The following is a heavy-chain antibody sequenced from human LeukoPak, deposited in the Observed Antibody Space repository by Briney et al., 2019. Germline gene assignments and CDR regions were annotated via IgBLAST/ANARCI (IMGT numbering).Heavy chain of an antibody. CDR1: GDSISSRSYS. D-gene: IGHD5-18*01. Sequence: SETLSLTCTVSGDSISSRSYSWGWIRQPPGKGLEWIGSIYYSGSTYFNPSLKSRGTLLVDTSRNLFSLSLISVTAADTAVYFCARDRGFSYGFDYWGQGILVTVSS. V-gene: IGHV4-39*07. CDR3: ARDRGFSYGFDY. J-gene: IGHJ4*02. CDR2: IYYSGST.